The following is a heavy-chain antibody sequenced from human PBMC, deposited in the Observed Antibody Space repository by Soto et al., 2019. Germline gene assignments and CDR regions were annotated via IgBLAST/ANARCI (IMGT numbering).Heavy chain of an antibody. D-gene: IGHD5-18*01. CDR2: IKQDGSEK. CDR1: GFTFSSYW. J-gene: IGHJ6*02. Sequence: GGSLRLSCAASGFTFSSYWMSWVRQAPGKGLEWVANIKQDGSEKYYVDSVKGRFTISRDNAKNSLYLQMNSLRAEDTAVYYCASSKGYSYGDLYYYYGMDVWGPGTTVTVYS. CDR3: ASSKGYSYGDLYYYYGMDV. V-gene: IGHV3-7*01.